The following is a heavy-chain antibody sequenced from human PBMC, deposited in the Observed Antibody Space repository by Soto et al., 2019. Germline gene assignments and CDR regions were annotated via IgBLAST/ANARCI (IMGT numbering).Heavy chain of an antibody. CDR2: ISSSSSYI. CDR1: GFTFSSYS. D-gene: IGHD2-15*01. CDR3: ARVGGYCSGGSCLFYYYYGMDV. Sequence: PGGSLRLSCAASGFTFSSYSMNWVRQAPGKGLEWVSSISSSSSYIYYADSVKGRFTISRDNAKNSLYLQMNSLRAEDTAVYYCARVGGYCSGGSCLFYYYYGMDVWGQGTTVTVSS. V-gene: IGHV3-21*01. J-gene: IGHJ6*02.